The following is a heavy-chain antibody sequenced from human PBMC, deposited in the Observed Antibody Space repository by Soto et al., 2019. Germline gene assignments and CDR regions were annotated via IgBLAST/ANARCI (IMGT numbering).Heavy chain of an antibody. D-gene: IGHD6-19*01. Sequence: ASVKVSCKASGYTFTGYYMHWVRQAPGQGLEWMGWINPNSGGTNYAQKFQGWVNMTRETSISTAYMELTRLRSDDTAVYYCARDLSSGWYEDWFGPWGQGTLVTVSS. V-gene: IGHV1-2*04. CDR3: ARDLSSGWYEDWFGP. CDR1: GYTFTGYY. J-gene: IGHJ5*02. CDR2: INPNSGGT.